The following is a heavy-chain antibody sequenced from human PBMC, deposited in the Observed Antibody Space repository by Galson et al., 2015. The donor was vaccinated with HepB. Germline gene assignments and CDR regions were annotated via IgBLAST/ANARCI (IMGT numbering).Heavy chain of an antibody. Sequence: SLRLSCAASGFTFSSYAMNWVRQAPGKGLQWVASITSTSLYIYYADSVKGRFTISRDNAKNSLYLQMNSLTAEDTAVYYCARDDSTVVTSFDQWGQGTLVTVSS. J-gene: IGHJ4*02. V-gene: IGHV3-21*03. D-gene: IGHD2-21*02. CDR2: ITSTSLYI. CDR3: ARDDSTVVTSFDQ. CDR1: GFTFSSYA.